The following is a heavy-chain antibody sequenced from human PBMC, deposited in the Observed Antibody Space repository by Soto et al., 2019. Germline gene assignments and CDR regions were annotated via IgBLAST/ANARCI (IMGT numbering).Heavy chain of an antibody. CDR1: GFTVSSNY. CDR2: IYSGGST. J-gene: IGHJ4*02. CDR3: ARAYYDPFLDY. Sequence: EVQLVESGGGLVQPGGSLRLSCAASGFTVSSNYMSWVRQAPGKGLEWVSVIYSGGSTYYADSVKGRFTISRDNSKNTLYLQMNSLRAEDTAVYYCARAYYDPFLDYWGQGTLVTVSS. V-gene: IGHV3-66*01. D-gene: IGHD3-3*01.